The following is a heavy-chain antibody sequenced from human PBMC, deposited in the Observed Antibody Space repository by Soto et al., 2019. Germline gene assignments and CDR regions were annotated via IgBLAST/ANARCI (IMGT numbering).Heavy chain of an antibody. CDR1: GYTFTGYY. CDR2: INPNSGGT. Sequence: ASVKVSCKASGYTFTGYYMHWVRQAPGQGLEWMGWINPNSGGTNYAQKFQGWVTMTRDTSISTAYMELSRLRSDDTAVYYCAREGIGIAVAGNGSYYYYGMDVWGQGTTVTVSS. V-gene: IGHV1-2*04. CDR3: AREGIGIAVAGNGSYYYYGMDV. D-gene: IGHD6-19*01. J-gene: IGHJ6*02.